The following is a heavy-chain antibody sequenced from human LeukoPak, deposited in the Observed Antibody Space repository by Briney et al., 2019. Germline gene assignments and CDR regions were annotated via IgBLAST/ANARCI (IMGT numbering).Heavy chain of an antibody. CDR3: ARGWYYDSSGDAFDI. CDR2: IYYSGST. CDR1: GGSVNSGSYY. Sequence: SETLSLTCTVSGGSVNSGSYYWSWFRQPPGKGQEWIGYIYYSGSTYYNPSLKSRVTISVDTSKNQFSLKLSSVTAADTAVYYCARGWYYDSSGDAFDIWGQGTMVTVSS. J-gene: IGHJ3*02. D-gene: IGHD3-22*01. V-gene: IGHV4-61*01.